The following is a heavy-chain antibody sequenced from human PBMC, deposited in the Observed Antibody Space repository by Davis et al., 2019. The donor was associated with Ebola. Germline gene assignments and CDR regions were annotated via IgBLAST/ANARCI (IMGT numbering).Heavy chain of an antibody. D-gene: IGHD6-25*01. V-gene: IGHV3-23*01. CDR2: IGGDSFGT. CDR3: TKDVRGFNRPVDC. Sequence: GESLKISCIASGFTFNSYAMNWVRQAPGKGLEWVSSIGGDSFGTAYADSVKGRFTISRDSSKNTLYLQMNNLRADDTAVYYCTKDVRGFNRPVDCWGQGTLVTVSS. CDR1: GFTFNSYA. J-gene: IGHJ4*02.